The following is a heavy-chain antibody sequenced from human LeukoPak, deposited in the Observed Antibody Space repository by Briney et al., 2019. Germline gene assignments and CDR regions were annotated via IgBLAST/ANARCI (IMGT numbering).Heavy chain of an antibody. CDR3: AKTVGSPTDTHLDY. CDR2: IIPIFGTA. D-gene: IGHD4-11*01. V-gene: IGHV1-69*13. Sequence: ASVKVSCKASGYTFTSYGISWVRQAPGQGLEWMGGIIPIFGTANYAQKFQGRVTITADESTSTAYMELSSLRSEDTAVYYCAKTVGSPTDTHLDYWGQGTLVTVSS. CDR1: GYTFTSYG. J-gene: IGHJ4*02.